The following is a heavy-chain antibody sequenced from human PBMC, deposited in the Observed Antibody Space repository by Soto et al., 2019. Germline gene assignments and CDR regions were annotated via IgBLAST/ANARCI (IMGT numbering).Heavy chain of an antibody. J-gene: IGHJ4*02. Sequence: EVQLVESGGGLVQPGGSLRLSCAASGFTFSNYWMHWVRQAPGKGLMWVSRISDDGGSTTYADSVKGRFTISRDNAKNMLYLQMNSLRAEDTAVYYCVRAGANDFWGQGTLVTVSS. CDR1: GFTFSNYW. CDR2: ISDDGGST. CDR3: VRAGANDF. D-gene: IGHD7-27*01. V-gene: IGHV3-74*01.